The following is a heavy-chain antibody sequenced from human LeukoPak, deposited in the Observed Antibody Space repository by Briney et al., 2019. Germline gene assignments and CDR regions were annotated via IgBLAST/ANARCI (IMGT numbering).Heavy chain of an antibody. CDR3: AKGTPLCYFDY. V-gene: IGHV3-53*01. Sequence: GGSLRLSCAASGFTVSSNYMSWVRQAPGKGLEWVSVIYSGGSTYYADSVKGRFTISRDNSKNTLYLQMNSLRAGDTAVYYCAKGTPLCYFDYWGQGTLVTVSS. D-gene: IGHD3-16*01. CDR1: GFTVSSNY. CDR2: IYSGGST. J-gene: IGHJ4*02.